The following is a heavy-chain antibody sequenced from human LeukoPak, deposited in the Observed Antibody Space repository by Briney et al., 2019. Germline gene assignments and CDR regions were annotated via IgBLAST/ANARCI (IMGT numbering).Heavy chain of an antibody. Sequence: SGGSLRLSCAASGFTFSSYAMSWVRQAPGKGLEWVSVIYGGGTTHYADSVRGRFTISRDNSKNTLYLQMNSLRADDTAVYYCARAIQFGGYFDYWGQGTLVTVSS. CDR2: IYGGGTT. CDR3: ARAIQFGGYFDY. V-gene: IGHV3-53*01. J-gene: IGHJ4*02. D-gene: IGHD2-15*01. CDR1: GFTFSSYA.